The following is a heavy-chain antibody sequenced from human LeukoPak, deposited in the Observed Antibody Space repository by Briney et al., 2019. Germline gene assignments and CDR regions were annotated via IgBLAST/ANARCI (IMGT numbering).Heavy chain of an antibody. J-gene: IGHJ4*02. V-gene: IGHV1-18*01. CDR3: ARDTVTDGIYGY. D-gene: IGHD4-17*01. CDR1: DYTFTSYG. CDR2: ISVYNGNP. Sequence: APVTVSCKASDYTFTSYGISWVRQAPGQGLEWMGWISVYNGNPNNAQKLQGRVTMTTDTSTSTAYMELRSLRSDDTAVYYCARDTVTDGIYGYWGQGTLVTVSS.